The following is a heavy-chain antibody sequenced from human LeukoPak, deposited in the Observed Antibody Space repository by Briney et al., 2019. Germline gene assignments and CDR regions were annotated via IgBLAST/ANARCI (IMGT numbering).Heavy chain of an antibody. V-gene: IGHV4-4*02. CDR2: VHLSGRT. J-gene: IGHJ4*02. Sequence: SGTLSLTCGISGGSISSTNWWTWVRQPPGEGLEWIGEVHLSGRTNYNPSLESRVTMSVDMSENHISLKLTSVTAADTAVYYCAREGGPYRPLDYSGQGTLVTVSS. CDR3: AREGGPYRPLDY. CDR1: GGSISSTNW.